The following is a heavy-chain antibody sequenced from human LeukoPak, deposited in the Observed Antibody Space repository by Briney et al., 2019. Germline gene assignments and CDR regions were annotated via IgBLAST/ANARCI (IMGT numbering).Heavy chain of an antibody. CDR2: INHSGST. J-gene: IGHJ6*03. CDR1: DGSFSGYY. Sequence: PSETLSLTCAVYDGSFSGYYWSWIRQPPGKGLEWIGEINHSGSTNYNPSLKSRVTISLDTSKSQFSLKLRSVTAADTAVYYCARIKCGGDCRGYYYYYHMDVWGKGTTVTISS. CDR3: ARIKCGGDCRGYYYYYHMDV. V-gene: IGHV4-34*01. D-gene: IGHD2-21*02.